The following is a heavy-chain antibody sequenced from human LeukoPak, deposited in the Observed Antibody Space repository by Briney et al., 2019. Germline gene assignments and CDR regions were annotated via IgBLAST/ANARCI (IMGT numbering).Heavy chain of an antibody. CDR1: GFTFSSYW. Sequence: GGSLRLSCAASGFTFSSYWMHWVRQAPGKGLVWVSRINSDGSSTSYADSVKGRFTISRDNAKNTLYLQMNSLRAEDTAVYYCARDPDVLIATAGTDYWGQGTLVTVSS. V-gene: IGHV3-74*01. J-gene: IGHJ4*02. D-gene: IGHD6-13*01. CDR3: ARDPDVLIATAGTDY. CDR2: INSDGSST.